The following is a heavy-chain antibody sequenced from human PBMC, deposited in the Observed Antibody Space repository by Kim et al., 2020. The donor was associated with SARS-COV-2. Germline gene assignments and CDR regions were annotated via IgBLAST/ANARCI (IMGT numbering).Heavy chain of an antibody. CDR3: ARDAGYYDSSGYYYYSYYGMDV. CDR2: ISRSSSYI. J-gene: IGHJ6*02. V-gene: IGHV3-21*04. CDR1: GFTFSDYS. Sequence: GGSLRLSCAASGFTFSDYSMNWVRQAPGKGLEWVSSISRSSSYINYADSVRGRFTISRDNAKSSLYLQMSTLRAEDTALYYCARDAGYYDSSGYYYYSYYGMDVWDQGTAVTVSS. D-gene: IGHD3-22*01.